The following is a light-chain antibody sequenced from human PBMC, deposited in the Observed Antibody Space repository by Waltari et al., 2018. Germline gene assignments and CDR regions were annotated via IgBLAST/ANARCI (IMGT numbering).Light chain of an antibody. CDR2: RNN. Sequence: QSLLTQPPSASGTPGQRVTISCSGSSSNIGSNPVYWYQQLPGMAPTLLIYRNNQRPSGVPDRFSGSKSGTSASLAISGLRSEDEAHYYCAAWDDSLEEVFGGGTKLTVL. J-gene: IGLJ2*01. CDR3: AAWDDSLEEV. CDR1: SSNIGSNP. V-gene: IGLV1-47*01.